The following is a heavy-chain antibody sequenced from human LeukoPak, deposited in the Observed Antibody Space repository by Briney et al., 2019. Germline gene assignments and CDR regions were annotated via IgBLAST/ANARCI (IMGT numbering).Heavy chain of an antibody. D-gene: IGHD6-13*01. V-gene: IGHV1-18*01. CDR2: ISAYNGNT. CDR3: ARAEESSSWYPAWFDP. J-gene: IGHJ5*02. CDR1: GYTFTSYG. Sequence: ASVKVSCKASGYTFTSYGISWVRQAPGQRLEWLGWISAYNGNTNSAQKPQGRVTMTTDTSTSTAYMELRSLRSDDTAVYYWARAEESSSWYPAWFDPWGQGTLVTVSS.